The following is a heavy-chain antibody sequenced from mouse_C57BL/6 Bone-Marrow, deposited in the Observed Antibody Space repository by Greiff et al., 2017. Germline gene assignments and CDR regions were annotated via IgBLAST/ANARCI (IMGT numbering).Heavy chain of an antibody. CDR1: GYTFTSYW. CDR3: ASDYYGSSSFDY. D-gene: IGHD1-1*01. CDR2: IYPGSGST. Sequence: QVQLQQPGAELVKPGASVKMSCKASGYTFTSYWITWVKQRPGQGLEWIGDIYPGSGSTNYNEKFKSKATLTVDTSSSTAYMQLSSRTSEDSAVYYCASDYYGSSSFDYWGQGTTLTVSS. V-gene: IGHV1-55*01. J-gene: IGHJ2*01.